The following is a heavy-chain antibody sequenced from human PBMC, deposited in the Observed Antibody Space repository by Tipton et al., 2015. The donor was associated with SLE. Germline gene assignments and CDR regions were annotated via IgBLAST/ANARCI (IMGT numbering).Heavy chain of an antibody. J-gene: IGHJ3*02. Sequence: VQLVQSGTEVKKPEESLKISCKGSGYSFTTYWIGWVRQMPGKGLEWMGIIYPGDSDTRYSPSFQGQVTISADKSISTAYLQWSSLKASDTAMYYCARCGNSAFDPDVFDIWGQGTMVTVSS. V-gene: IGHV5-51*03. CDR3: ARCGNSAFDPDVFDI. D-gene: IGHD5-12*01. CDR2: IYPGDSDT. CDR1: GYSFTTYW.